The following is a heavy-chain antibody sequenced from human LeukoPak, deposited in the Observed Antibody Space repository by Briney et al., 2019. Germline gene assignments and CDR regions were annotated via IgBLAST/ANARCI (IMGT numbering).Heavy chain of an antibody. CDR2: MNPNSGNT. CDR1: GYTFTSYD. CDR3: ASRSLFEYSSSFRAP. D-gene: IGHD6-6*01. V-gene: IGHV1-8*01. J-gene: IGHJ5*02. Sequence: GASVKVSCKASGYTFTSYDINWVRQATGQGLEWMGWMNPNSGNTGYAQKFQGRFTMTRNTSISTAYMELSSLRSEDTAVYYCASRSLFEYSSSFRAPWGQGTLVTVSS.